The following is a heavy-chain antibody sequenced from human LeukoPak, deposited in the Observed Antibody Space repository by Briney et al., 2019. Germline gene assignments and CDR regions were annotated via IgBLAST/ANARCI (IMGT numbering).Heavy chain of an antibody. J-gene: IGHJ4*02. CDR2: ISAYNGNT. D-gene: IGHD5-12*01. Sequence: GASVKVSCKASGYTFTSYGISWVRQAPGQGLEWMGWISAYNGNTNYAQKLQGRVTMTTDTSTSTAYMELRSLRSDDTAVYYCARDPVDSGCDWGANFDYWGQGTLVTVSS. CDR1: GYTFTSYG. CDR3: ARDPVDSGCDWGANFDY. V-gene: IGHV1-18*01.